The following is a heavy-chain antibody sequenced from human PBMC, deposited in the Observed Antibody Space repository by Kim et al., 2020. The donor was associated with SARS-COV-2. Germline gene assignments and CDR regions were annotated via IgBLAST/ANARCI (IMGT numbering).Heavy chain of an antibody. J-gene: IGHJ6*02. CDR3: ARDELVGSYYDILTGYYRTPFYYYYGMDV. V-gene: IGHV3-33*01. Sequence: GGSLRLSCAASGFTFSSYGMHWVRQAPGKGLEWVAVIWYDGSNKYYADSVKGRFTISRDNSKNTLYLQMNSLRAEDTAVYYCARDELVGSYYDILTGYYRTPFYYYYGMDVWGQGTTVTVSS. CDR2: IWYDGSNK. CDR1: GFTFSSYG. D-gene: IGHD3-9*01.